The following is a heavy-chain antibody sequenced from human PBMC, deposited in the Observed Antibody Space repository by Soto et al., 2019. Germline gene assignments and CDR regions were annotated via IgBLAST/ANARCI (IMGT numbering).Heavy chain of an antibody. V-gene: IGHV1-18*01. Sequence: QVQLVQSGAEVKKPGASVKVSCKASGYTFTSYGISWVRQAPGQGLEWMGWISAYNGNTKYAQKLQGRVTMTTDTSTSTAYTALRSLRSDDTAVYYVASDAARGKSDYWGQGTLVTVSS. D-gene: IGHD6-25*01. CDR3: ASDAARGKSDY. CDR1: GYTFTSYG. CDR2: ISAYNGNT. J-gene: IGHJ4*02.